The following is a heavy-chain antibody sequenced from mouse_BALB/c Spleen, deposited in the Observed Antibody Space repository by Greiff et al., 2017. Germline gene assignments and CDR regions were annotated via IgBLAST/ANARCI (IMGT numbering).Heavy chain of an antibody. V-gene: IGHV7-3*02. J-gene: IGHJ3*01. CDR1: GFTFTDYY. D-gene: IGHD2-3*01. CDR3: ARGNDGSWFAY. Sequence: EVNVVESGGGLVQPGGSLRLSCATSGFTFTDYYMSWVRQPPGKALEWLGFIRNKANGYTTEYSASVKGRFTISRDNSQSILYLQMNTLRAEDSATYYCARGNDGSWFAYWGQGTLVTVSA. CDR2: IRNKANGYTT.